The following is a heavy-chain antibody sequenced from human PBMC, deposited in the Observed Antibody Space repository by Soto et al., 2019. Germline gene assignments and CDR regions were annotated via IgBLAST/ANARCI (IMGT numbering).Heavy chain of an antibody. Sequence: PSETLSLTCTVSGGSISSYYWSWIRQPPGKGLEWIGYIYYSGSTNYNPSLKSRVTISVDTSKNQFSLKLSSVTAADTAVYYCARLQDYYDSSGFDYWGQGTLVTVSS. J-gene: IGHJ4*02. CDR2: IYYSGST. CDR1: GGSISSYY. D-gene: IGHD3-22*01. CDR3: ARLQDYYDSSGFDY. V-gene: IGHV4-59*08.